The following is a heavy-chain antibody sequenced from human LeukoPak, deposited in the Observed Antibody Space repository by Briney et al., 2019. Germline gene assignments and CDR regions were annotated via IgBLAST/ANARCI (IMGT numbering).Heavy chain of an antibody. D-gene: IGHD6-19*01. CDR2: IYYSGST. J-gene: IGHJ4*02. V-gene: IGHV4-59*03. CDR3: ATRVAVAGYFNY. Sequence: PSETLSLTCTVSGGSISSSYWGWIRQPPGRGLEWIGYIYYSGSTYYNPSLKSRVTISVDTSKNQFSLKLSSVTAADTAVYYCATRVAVAGYFNYWGQGTLVTVSS. CDR1: GGSISSSY.